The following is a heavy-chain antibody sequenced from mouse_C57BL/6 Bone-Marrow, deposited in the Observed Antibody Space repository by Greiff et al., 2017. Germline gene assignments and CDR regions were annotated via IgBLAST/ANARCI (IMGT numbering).Heavy chain of an antibody. CDR3: ARRRIPHWYFDV. Sequence: VMLVESGGDLVKPGGSLKLSCAASGFTFSSYGMSWVRQTPDKRLEWVATISSGGSYTYYPDSVKGRFTIPRDNAKTTLYLQMSSLKSEDTAMYYCARRRIPHWYFDVWGTGTTVTVSS. J-gene: IGHJ1*03. V-gene: IGHV5-6*02. CDR1: GFTFSSYG. CDR2: ISSGGSYT.